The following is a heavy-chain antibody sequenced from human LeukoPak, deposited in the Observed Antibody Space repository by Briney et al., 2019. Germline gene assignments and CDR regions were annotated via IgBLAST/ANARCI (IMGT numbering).Heavy chain of an antibody. CDR2: INPGDGST. J-gene: IGHJ4*02. CDR3: ARSSSYYKKDY. CDR1: GYTLASYY. D-gene: IGHD6-13*01. V-gene: IGHV1-46*01. Sequence: ASVKVSCKASGYTLASYYLHWVRQAPGQGLEWMGMINPGDGSTSYAQKFQGRATMTWDTSTSTVFMELSSLKSEDTAMFYCARSSSYYKKDYWGQGTLVIVSS.